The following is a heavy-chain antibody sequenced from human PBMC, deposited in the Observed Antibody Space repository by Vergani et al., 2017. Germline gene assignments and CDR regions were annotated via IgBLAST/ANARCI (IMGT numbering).Heavy chain of an antibody. CDR1: GFTFSSYS. CDR3: ARVRIVVVPAAHYGMDV. V-gene: IGHV3-48*01. J-gene: IGHJ6*02. CDR2: ISSSSSTI. D-gene: IGHD2-2*01. Sequence: EVQLVESGGGLVQPGGSLRLSCAASGFTFSSYSMNWVRQAPGKGLEWVSYISSSSSTIYYADSVKGRFTISRDNAKNSLYLQMNSLRAEDTAVYYCARVRIVVVPAAHYGMDVWGQGTTVTVSS.